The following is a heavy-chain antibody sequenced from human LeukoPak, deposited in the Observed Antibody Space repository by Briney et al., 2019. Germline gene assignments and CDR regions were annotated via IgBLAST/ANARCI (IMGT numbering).Heavy chain of an antibody. CDR3: ARGGGIIAAAGRAPFDY. CDR2: INHSGSA. V-gene: IGHV4-34*01. J-gene: IGHJ4*02. CDR1: GGSFSGYY. Sequence: SETLSLTCAVYGGSFSGYYWSWIRQPPGKGLEWIGEINHSGSANNNPSLKSRVTISVDTSKNQFSLKLSSVTAADTAVYYCARGGGIIAAAGRAPFDYWGQGTLVTVSS. D-gene: IGHD6-13*01.